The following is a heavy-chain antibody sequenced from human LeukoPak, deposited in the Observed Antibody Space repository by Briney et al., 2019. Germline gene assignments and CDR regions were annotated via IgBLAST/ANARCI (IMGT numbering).Heavy chain of an antibody. Sequence: SETLSLTWTVSGYSISSGNYWGWIRQPPGKGLEWIGSIYHSGSTYYNPSLKSRVTISVDTSKNQFSLKLSSVTAADTAVYYCARVPGYSSSWYLGVYYWGQGTLVTVSS. CDR2: IYHSGST. J-gene: IGHJ4*02. V-gene: IGHV4-38-2*02. CDR3: ARVPGYSSSWYLGVYY. D-gene: IGHD6-13*01. CDR1: GYSISSGNY.